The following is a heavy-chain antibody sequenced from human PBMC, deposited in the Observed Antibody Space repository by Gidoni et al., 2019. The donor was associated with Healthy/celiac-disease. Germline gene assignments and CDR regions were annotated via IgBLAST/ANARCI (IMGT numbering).Heavy chain of an antibody. CDR3: AKWRGDILNYFDY. CDR2: ISGSGGST. D-gene: IGHD3-3*01. CDR1: GFTFSSYA. Sequence: EVQLLESGGGLVQPGGSLRLSCAAPGFTFSSYAMSWVRQAPGKGLEWVSAISGSGGSTYYADSVKGRFTISRDNSKNTLYLQMNSLRAEDTAVYYCAKWRGDILNYFDYWGQGTLVTVSS. V-gene: IGHV3-23*01. J-gene: IGHJ4*02.